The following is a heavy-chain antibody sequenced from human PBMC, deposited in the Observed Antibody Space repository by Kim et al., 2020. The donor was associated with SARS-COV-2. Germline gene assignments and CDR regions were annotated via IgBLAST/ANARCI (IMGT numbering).Heavy chain of an antibody. V-gene: IGHV1-18*04. J-gene: IGHJ6*02. CDR2: ISAYNGNT. Sequence: ASVKVSCKASGYTFTSYGISWVRQAPGQGLEWMGWISAYNGNTNYAQKLQGRVTMTTDTSTSTAYMELRSLRSDDTAVYYCARDPYSGSYWSYYYYGMDVWGQGTTVTVSS. D-gene: IGHD1-26*01. CDR1: GYTFTSYG. CDR3: ARDPYSGSYWSYYYYGMDV.